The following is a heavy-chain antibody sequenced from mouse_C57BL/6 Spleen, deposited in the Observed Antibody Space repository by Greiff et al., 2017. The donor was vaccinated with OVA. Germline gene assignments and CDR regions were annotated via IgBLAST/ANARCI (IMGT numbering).Heavy chain of an antibody. J-gene: IGHJ2*01. V-gene: IGHV1-82*01. D-gene: IGHD2-1*01. CDR1: GYAFSSSW. CDR3: ARMFYYGPSY. CDR2: IYPGDGDT. Sequence: VQLQQSGPELVKPGASVKISCKASGYAFSSSWMNWVKQRPGKGLEWMGRIYPGDGDTNYNGKFKGKATLTADKSSSTAYMQLSSLTSEDSAVYFCARMFYYGPSYWGQGTTLTVSS.